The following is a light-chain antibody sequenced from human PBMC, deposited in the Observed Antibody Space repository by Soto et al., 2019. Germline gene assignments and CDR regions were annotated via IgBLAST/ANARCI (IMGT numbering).Light chain of an antibody. CDR2: GAS. V-gene: IGKV3D-20*02. CDR1: QSVSSNF. J-gene: IGKJ1*01. CDR3: QQRSNWT. Sequence: EIVLTQSPDTLSLSPGERATLSCRANQSVSSNFLAWYQQKPGQAPRLLISGASNRATGIPDRFSGSGSGTDFTLTISRLEPEDFAVYYCQQRSNWTFGQGTKVEIK.